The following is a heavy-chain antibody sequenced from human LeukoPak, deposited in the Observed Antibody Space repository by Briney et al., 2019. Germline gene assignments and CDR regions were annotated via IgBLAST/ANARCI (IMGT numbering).Heavy chain of an antibody. CDR1: GFTFSSYA. CDR2: ISGSGGST. Sequence: PGGSLRLSCAASGFTFSSYAMSWVRQAPGKGLEWVSAISGSGGSTYYADSVKGRFTISRDNSKNTLYLQMNSLRAEDTAVYYCAKLTYYYDSSGPFDYWGQGTLVTVSS. CDR3: AKLTYYYDSSGPFDY. J-gene: IGHJ4*02. V-gene: IGHV3-23*01. D-gene: IGHD3-22*01.